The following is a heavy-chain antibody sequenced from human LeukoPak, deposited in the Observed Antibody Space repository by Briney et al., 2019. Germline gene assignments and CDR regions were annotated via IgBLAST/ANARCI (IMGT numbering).Heavy chain of an antibody. V-gene: IGHV3-48*03. J-gene: IGHJ4*02. Sequence: PGGSLRLSCAASGFPFSNYEMSWVRQAPGKGLEWVSFISSGSDDIQYADSVNGRFTISRDNAQRSLFLQMNSLRVEDTGIYWCATSLSGWFGPSAYHWGQGIQVTVSA. D-gene: IGHD6-19*01. CDR2: ISSGSDDI. CDR1: GFPFSNYE. CDR3: ATSLSGWFGPSAYH.